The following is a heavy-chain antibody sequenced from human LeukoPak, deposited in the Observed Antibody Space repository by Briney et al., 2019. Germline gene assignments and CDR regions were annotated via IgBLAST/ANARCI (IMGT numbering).Heavy chain of an antibody. CDR2: IKQDGSEK. CDR3: AKDTKPLVGISGNWNDAGDYGMDV. CDR1: GFTFSSYW. Sequence: GGSLRLSCAASGFTFSSYWMSWVRQAPGKGLEWVANIKQDGSEKYYVDSVKGRFTISRDNAKNSLYLQMNSLRAEDTALYYCAKDTKPLVGISGNWNDAGDYGMDVWGQGTTVTVSS. D-gene: IGHD1-1*01. J-gene: IGHJ6*02. V-gene: IGHV3-7*03.